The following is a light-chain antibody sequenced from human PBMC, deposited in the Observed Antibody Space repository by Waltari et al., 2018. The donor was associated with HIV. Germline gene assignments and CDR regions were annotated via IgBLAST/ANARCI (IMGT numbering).Light chain of an antibody. CDR3: SAWDNTLNGWV. V-gene: IGLV10-54*04. Sequence: QAGLTQPPSLSVGLGQTATPTCTGASNNVDDQGAAWLQHHQGHPPKVLSQRNKNRASGVSEKFSAFRSGKTAFLTITGLRPEDEADYFCSAWDNTLNGWVFGGGTQLTVL. CDR1: SNNVDDQG. CDR2: RNK. J-gene: IGLJ3*02.